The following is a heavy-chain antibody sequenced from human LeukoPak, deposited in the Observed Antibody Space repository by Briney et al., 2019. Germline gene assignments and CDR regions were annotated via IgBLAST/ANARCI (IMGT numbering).Heavy chain of an antibody. Sequence: PGGSLRLSCAASGFTFSSNAMSWVRQAPGKGLEWVSAISGSGGSTYYADSVKGRFTISRDNAKNTLYLQMNSLRAEDTAVYYCARKGRIYSYGPNWFDPWGQGTLVTVSS. CDR1: GFTFSSNA. D-gene: IGHD5-18*01. CDR3: ARKGRIYSYGPNWFDP. J-gene: IGHJ5*02. V-gene: IGHV3-23*01. CDR2: ISGSGGST.